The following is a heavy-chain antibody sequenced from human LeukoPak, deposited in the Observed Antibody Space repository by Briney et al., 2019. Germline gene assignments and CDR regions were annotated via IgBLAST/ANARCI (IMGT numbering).Heavy chain of an antibody. CDR3: TAARNNRINYCSSTSCYATNYYGMDV. CDR1: GLTFSGSA. Sequence: GGSLRLSCAASGLTFSGSAMHWVRQASGKGLEWVGRIRSKANSYATAYAASVKGRFTISRDDSKNTAYLQMNSLKTEDTAVYYCTAARNNRINYCSSTSCYATNYYGMDVWGQGTTVTVSS. J-gene: IGHJ6*02. CDR2: IRSKANSYAT. V-gene: IGHV3-73*01. D-gene: IGHD2-2*01.